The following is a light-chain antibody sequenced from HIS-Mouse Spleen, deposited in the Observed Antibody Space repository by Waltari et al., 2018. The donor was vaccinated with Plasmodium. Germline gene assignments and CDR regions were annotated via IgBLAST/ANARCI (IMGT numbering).Light chain of an antibody. Sequence: QSALTQPPSASGSPGQSVTISCTGTSSDVGGYNYVSWYQQHPGKAPQLSIYEVIKRPSGVPDRFSGSKSCNTDSLTVPGLHAEHEADYYCSSYAGSNNLVFGGGTNLTIL. CDR2: EVI. CDR3: SSYAGSNNLV. CDR1: SSDVGGYNY. V-gene: IGLV2-8*01. J-gene: IGLJ2*01.